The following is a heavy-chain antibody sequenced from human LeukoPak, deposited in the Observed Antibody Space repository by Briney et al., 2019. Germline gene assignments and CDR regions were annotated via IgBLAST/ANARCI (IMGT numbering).Heavy chain of an antibody. J-gene: IGHJ4*02. CDR3: ARGGSWSFDY. D-gene: IGHD3-10*01. V-gene: IGHV3-7*01. Sequence: PGGSLRLSCAASGFTFSSYFMNWARQAPGKGLEWVANIKPDGSETYYVDSVRGRFTISRDNTQNSLSLQMNSLRGEDTAVYYGARGGSWSFDYWGQGTLVSVSS. CDR2: IKPDGSET. CDR1: GFTFSSYF.